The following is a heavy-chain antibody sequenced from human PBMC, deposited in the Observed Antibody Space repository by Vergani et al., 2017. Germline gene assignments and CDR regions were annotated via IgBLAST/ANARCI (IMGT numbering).Heavy chain of an antibody. V-gene: IGHV1-2*02. CDR3: ARGANYYDSSGYQYNWFDP. Sequence: QVQLVQYGAEVKKPGASVKVSCKASGYTFTGYYMHWVRQAPGQGLEWMGWINPNSGGTNYAQKFQGRVTMTRDTSISTAYMELSRLRSDDTAVYYCARGANYYDSSGYQYNWFDPWGQGTLVTVSS. CDR1: GYTFTGYY. J-gene: IGHJ5*02. D-gene: IGHD3-22*01. CDR2: INPNSGGT.